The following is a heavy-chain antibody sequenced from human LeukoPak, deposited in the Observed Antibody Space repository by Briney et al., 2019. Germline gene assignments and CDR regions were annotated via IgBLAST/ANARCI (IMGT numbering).Heavy chain of an antibody. CDR2: ISGSGGST. V-gene: IGHV3-23*01. CDR1: GFTFSSYA. Sequence: GGSLRLSCAASGFTFSSYAMSWVRQAPGKGLEWVSAISGSGGSTYYADSGKGRFTISRDNSKNTLYLQMNSLRAEDTAVYYCAKDSNWGSDYYFDYWGQGTLVTVSS. D-gene: IGHD7-27*01. J-gene: IGHJ4*02. CDR3: AKDSNWGSDYYFDY.